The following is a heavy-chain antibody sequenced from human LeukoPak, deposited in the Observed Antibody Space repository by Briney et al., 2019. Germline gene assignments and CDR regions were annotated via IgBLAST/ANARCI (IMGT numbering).Heavy chain of an antibody. CDR1: GITFSSYG. CDR3: AELGITMIGGV. CDR2: ISSSGSTI. J-gene: IGHJ6*04. D-gene: IGHD3-10*02. V-gene: IGHV3-48*03. Sequence: GGSLRLSCAASGITFSSYGMNWVRQAPGKGLEWVSYISSSGSTIYYADSVKGRFTISRDNAKNSLYLQMNSLRAEDTAIYYCAELGITMIGGVWGKGTTVTISS.